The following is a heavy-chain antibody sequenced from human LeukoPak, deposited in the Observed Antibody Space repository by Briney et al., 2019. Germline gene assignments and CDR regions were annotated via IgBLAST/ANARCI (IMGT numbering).Heavy chain of an antibody. D-gene: IGHD2-21*02. V-gene: IGHV3-74*03. CDR3: VRGSLRLPRSTPDY. Sequence: GGSLRLSCAVSGFSFTNYWMHWVRQAPGKGLVWVSYISSDGSVTKYADSVKGRFTISRDNAVNTLYLQMNSLRVEDTAVYYCVRGSLRLPRSTPDYWGQGTLVTVSS. CDR2: ISSDGSVT. CDR1: GFSFTNYW. J-gene: IGHJ4*02.